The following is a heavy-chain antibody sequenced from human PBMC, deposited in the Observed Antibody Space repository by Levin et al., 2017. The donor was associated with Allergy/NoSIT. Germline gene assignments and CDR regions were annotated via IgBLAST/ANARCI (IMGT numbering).Heavy chain of an antibody. CDR1: GFTFSSYA. CDR2: ISGSGGST. D-gene: IGHD3-16*02. Sequence: LSLTCAASGFTFSSYAMSWVRQAPGKGLEWVSAISGSGGSTYYADSVKGRFTISRDNSKNTLYLQMNSLRAEDTAVYYCAKGTLYDYVWGSYRQTYYFDYWGQGTLVTVSS. V-gene: IGHV3-23*01. CDR3: AKGTLYDYVWGSYRQTYYFDY. J-gene: IGHJ4*02.